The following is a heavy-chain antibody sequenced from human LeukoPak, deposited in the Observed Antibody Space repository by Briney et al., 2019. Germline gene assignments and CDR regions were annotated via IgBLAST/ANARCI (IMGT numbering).Heavy chain of an antibody. CDR3: ARESHFGPGQTHYYYYYGMDV. V-gene: IGHV3-48*04. Sequence: TGGSLRLSCAASELTFSGYWMNWVRQAPGKGLEWVSHISSRGSTIYDADSVKGRFTISRDNAKNSLYLQMNSLRAEDTAVYYCARESHFGPGQTHYYYYYGMDVWGQGTTVTVSS. J-gene: IGHJ6*02. CDR1: ELTFSGYW. CDR2: ISSRGSTI. D-gene: IGHD3-10*01.